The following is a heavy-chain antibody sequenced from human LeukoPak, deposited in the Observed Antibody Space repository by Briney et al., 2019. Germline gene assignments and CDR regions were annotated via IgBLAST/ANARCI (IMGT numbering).Heavy chain of an antibody. V-gene: IGHV1-18*01. J-gene: IGHJ6*02. Sequence: GASVKVSCKASGYTFTSYGISWVRPATGQGLAWMGWISAYNGNTNYAQKLQGRVTMTTDTSTSTAYMELRSLRSADTAVYYCARDAHWNYYYYGMDVWGQGTTVTVSS. D-gene: IGHD1-1*01. CDR3: ARDAHWNYYYYGMDV. CDR1: GYTFTSYG. CDR2: ISAYNGNT.